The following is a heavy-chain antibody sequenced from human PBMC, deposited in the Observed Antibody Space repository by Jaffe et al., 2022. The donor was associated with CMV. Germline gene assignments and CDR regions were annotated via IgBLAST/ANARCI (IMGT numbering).Heavy chain of an antibody. CDR1: GFTFSSYS. CDR2: ISSSSSYI. V-gene: IGHV3-21*01. J-gene: IGHJ4*02. CDR3: ARDQGGGSYYFDY. Sequence: EVQLVESGGGLVKPGGSLRLSCAASGFTFSSYSMNWVRQAPGKGLEWVSSISSSSSYIYYADSVKGRFTISRDNAKNSLYLQMNSLRAEDTAVYYCARDQGGGSYYFDYWGQGTLVTVSS. D-gene: IGHD1-26*01.